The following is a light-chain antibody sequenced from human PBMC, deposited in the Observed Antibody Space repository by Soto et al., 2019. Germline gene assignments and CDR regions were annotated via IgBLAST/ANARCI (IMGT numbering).Light chain of an antibody. CDR1: QSVSSTY. V-gene: IGKV3-20*01. J-gene: IGKJ1*01. Sequence: EIVLTHSPGTLSLSPWERATLSCRASQSVSSTYLAWYQHKPGQAPRLLIYGASSRATGIPDRFSGSGSGTDFTLTISRLEPEDFAVYYCQQYGSSGTFGQGTKVDIK. CDR3: QQYGSSGT. CDR2: GAS.